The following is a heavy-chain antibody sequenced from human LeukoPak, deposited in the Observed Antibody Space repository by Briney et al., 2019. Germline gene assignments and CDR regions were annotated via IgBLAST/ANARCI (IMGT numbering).Heavy chain of an antibody. D-gene: IGHD6-13*01. J-gene: IGHJ4*02. V-gene: IGHV4-59*08. CDR2: IHYSGTP. Sequence: SETLSLTCTVSGASSSSYYWSWIRQPPGKGLEWIGYIHYSGTPNHNPSLKSRLTISLDTSKNQFSLKMSSVTAADTAVYYCAALRDTWYVDYWGQGTLVSVSS. CDR3: AALRDTWYVDY. CDR1: GASSSSYY.